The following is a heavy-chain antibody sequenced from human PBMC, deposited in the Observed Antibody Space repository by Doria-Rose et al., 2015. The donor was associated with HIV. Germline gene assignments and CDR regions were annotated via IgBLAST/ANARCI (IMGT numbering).Heavy chain of an antibody. CDR1: GGSISHYY. CDR3: ARVLSGTYDY. D-gene: IGHD1-26*01. CDR2: IFYTEST. J-gene: IGHJ4*02. Sequence: QVQLVESGPGLVKPSETLSLTCSVSGGSISHYYWSWIRQPPGKGLDYIGDIFYTESTIDSPSLKSRVSISINTSKNKFSLRLSSVTAADTAVYYCARVLSGTYDYWGQGTLVTVSS. V-gene: IGHV4-59*01.